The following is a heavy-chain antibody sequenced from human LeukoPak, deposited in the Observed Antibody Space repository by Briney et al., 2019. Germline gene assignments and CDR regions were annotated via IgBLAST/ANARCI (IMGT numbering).Heavy chain of an antibody. D-gene: IGHD1-26*01. CDR1: GFTVSSNY. CDR2: ISSSSSYT. V-gene: IGHV3-11*06. J-gene: IGHJ3*02. Sequence: PGGSLRLSCAASGFTVSSNYMSWVRQAPGKGLEWVSYISSSSSYTNYADSVKGRFTISRDNAKNSLYLQMNSLRAEDTAVYYCARDMNRVGATTGYAFDIWGQGTMVTVSS. CDR3: ARDMNRVGATTGYAFDI.